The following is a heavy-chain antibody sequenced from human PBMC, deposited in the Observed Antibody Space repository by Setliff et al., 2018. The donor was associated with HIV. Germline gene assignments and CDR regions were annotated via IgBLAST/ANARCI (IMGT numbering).Heavy chain of an antibody. D-gene: IGHD3-22*01. CDR2: ISYDGSDK. V-gene: IGHV3-30*14. Sequence: GGSLRLSCAASGFTFSNYAMHWVRQAPVKGLEWVAVISYDGSDKYYADSVKGRFTISRDNSKNTLYLQMNSLGAEDTAVYYCAREVGDSSGYYYRNYYFDSWGQGTLVTVSS. CDR3: AREVGDSSGYYYRNYYFDS. J-gene: IGHJ4*02. CDR1: GFTFSNYA.